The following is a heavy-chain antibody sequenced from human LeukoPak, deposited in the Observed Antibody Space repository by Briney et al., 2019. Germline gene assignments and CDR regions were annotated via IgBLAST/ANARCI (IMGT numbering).Heavy chain of an antibody. Sequence: GGSLRLSCAASGFPFSSSWMNWVRQAPGKGLEWVASMKPDGSQTYYVDSVKGRFNISRDNAKNSLYLQMDSLRAEDTAVYYCAKRNYDFWSGYYRRAENHFDYWGQGTLVTVSS. CDR3: AKRNYDFWSGYYRRAENHFDY. CDR2: MKPDGSQT. D-gene: IGHD3-3*01. V-gene: IGHV3-7*03. J-gene: IGHJ4*02. CDR1: GFPFSSSW.